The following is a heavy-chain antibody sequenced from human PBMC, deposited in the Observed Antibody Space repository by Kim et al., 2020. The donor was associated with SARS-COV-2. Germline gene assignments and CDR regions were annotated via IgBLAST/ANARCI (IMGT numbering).Heavy chain of an antibody. J-gene: IGHJ2*01. Sequence: ASVKVSCKASGYTFTSYGISWVRQAPGQGLEWMGWIIAYNGNTNYAQKPQGRVTMTTDTSTSTAYMELRSRRSDDTAVYYCARFRGDAIQGVIDRVFWGISLQFDVWGRGTLVTVSS. CDR3: ARFRGDAIQGVIDRVFWGISLQFDV. CDR1: GYTFTSYG. D-gene: IGHD3-16*02. V-gene: IGHV1-18*01. CDR2: IIAYNGNT.